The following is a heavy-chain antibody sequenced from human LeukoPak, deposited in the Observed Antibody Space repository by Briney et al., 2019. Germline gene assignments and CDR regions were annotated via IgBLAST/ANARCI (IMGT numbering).Heavy chain of an antibody. Sequence: GASVKVSCKASGYTFTGYYMHWVRQAPGQGLEWMGWINPNSGGANYAQKFQGRVTMTRDTSISTAYMELSSLRSDDTAVYYCARDKSTTRHFDYWGQGTLVTVSS. J-gene: IGHJ4*02. CDR1: GYTFTGYY. V-gene: IGHV1-2*02. CDR3: ARDKSTTRHFDY. D-gene: IGHD5/OR15-5a*01. CDR2: INPNSGGA.